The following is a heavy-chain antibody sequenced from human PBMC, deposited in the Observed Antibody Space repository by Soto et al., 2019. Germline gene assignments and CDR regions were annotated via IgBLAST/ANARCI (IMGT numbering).Heavy chain of an antibody. J-gene: IGHJ4*02. V-gene: IGHV4-59*08. CDR1: GGSISSYY. CDR2: IYYSGST. CDR3: ARHSGGSGPQYFDY. D-gene: IGHD3-3*01. Sequence: SETLSLTCTVSGGSISSYYWSWIRQPPGKGLEWIGYIYYSGSTNYNPSLKSRVTISVDTSKNQFSLKLSSVTAADTAVYYCARHSGGSGPQYFDYWGQGTLVTVSS.